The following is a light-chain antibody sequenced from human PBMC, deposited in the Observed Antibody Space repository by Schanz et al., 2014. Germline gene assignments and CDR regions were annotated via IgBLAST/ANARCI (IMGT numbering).Light chain of an antibody. CDR2: GAS. CDR1: QSVSSY. Sequence: EIVLTQSPGTLSLSPGERATLSCRASQSVSSYLAWYQQKPGQAPMLLIYGASSRATGVPDRFSGSGSGTDFTLTISRLEPEDFAVYYCQQYGTSQFTFGPGTKVDFK. CDR3: QQYGTSQFT. V-gene: IGKV3-20*01. J-gene: IGKJ3*01.